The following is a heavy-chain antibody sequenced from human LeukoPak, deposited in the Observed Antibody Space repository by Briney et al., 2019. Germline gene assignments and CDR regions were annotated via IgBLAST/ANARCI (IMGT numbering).Heavy chain of an antibody. V-gene: IGHV3-30*02. CDR2: ISFDGSQK. CDR1: GFTFSSYW. D-gene: IGHD3-10*01. J-gene: IGHJ5*02. CDR3: SKDLTSDFGGDLDP. Sequence: GGSLRLSCAASGFTFSSYWMSWVRQAPGKGLEWVALISFDGSQKYYADSVKGRFTISRDNSKSTVYLQMNSLRVEDAAVYYCSKDLTSDFGGDLDPWGQGTLVTVSS.